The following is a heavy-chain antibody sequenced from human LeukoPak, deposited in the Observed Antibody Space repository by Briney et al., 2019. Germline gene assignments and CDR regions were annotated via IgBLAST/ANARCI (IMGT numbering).Heavy chain of an antibody. CDR3: AKVITMIVVGQGFDY. V-gene: IGHV3-23*01. CDR2: ISGSGGST. J-gene: IGHJ4*02. CDR1: GFTFSSYA. Sequence: GGSLRLSCAASGFTFSSYAMSWVRQAPGKGLEWVSAISGSGGSTYYADSVKGRFTISRDNSKNTLYLQMNSLRAEDMAVYYCAKVITMIVVGQGFDYWGQGTLVTVSS. D-gene: IGHD3-22*01.